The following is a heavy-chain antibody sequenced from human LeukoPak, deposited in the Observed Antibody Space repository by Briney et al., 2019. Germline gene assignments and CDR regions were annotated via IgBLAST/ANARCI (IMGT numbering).Heavy chain of an antibody. V-gene: IGHV4-31*03. CDR3: ARLVNKLAAATYYFDY. Sequence: PSETLSLTCTVSGDSISRGDYYWRWIRQHPGKGLEWIGYIYYSGSTYYNPSLKSRVTISVDTSKNQFSLKLSSVTAADTAVYYCARLVNKLAAATYYFDYWGQGTLVTVSS. J-gene: IGHJ4*02. CDR1: GDSISRGDYY. D-gene: IGHD6-13*01. CDR2: IYYSGST.